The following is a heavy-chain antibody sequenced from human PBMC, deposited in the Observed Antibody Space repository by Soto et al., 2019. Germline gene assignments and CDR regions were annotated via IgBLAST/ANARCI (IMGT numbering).Heavy chain of an antibody. Sequence: QEQLVESGGDVVQPGRSLTLSCAASGFTFSANAMHWVRQAPGKGLEWVAVIAYDGTIKIYRDSVKGRFTISRDDSKSTLYLQMNSLRPEXTAVYYCARDKIKGAPDYLDSWGQGTLVTVSS. D-gene: IGHD1-26*01. V-gene: IGHV3-30-3*01. CDR3: ARDKIKGAPDYLDS. CDR2: IAYDGTIK. CDR1: GFTFSANA. J-gene: IGHJ4*02.